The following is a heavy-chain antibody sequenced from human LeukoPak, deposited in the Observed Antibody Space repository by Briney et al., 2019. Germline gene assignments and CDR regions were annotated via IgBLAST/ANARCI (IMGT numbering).Heavy chain of an antibody. CDR1: GYTFTGYF. CDR2: INPNSGGT. J-gene: IGHJ4*02. Sequence: ASVKVSCKASGYTFTGYFMHTVRQAPGQRLKWMRWINPNSGGTSYLQNFQGRVTMTRDTSISTAYLGLGRLRSEDTAVYYCARGRPGDYFDYWGQGTLVTVSS. D-gene: IGHD3-10*01. CDR3: ARGRPGDYFDY. V-gene: IGHV1-2*02.